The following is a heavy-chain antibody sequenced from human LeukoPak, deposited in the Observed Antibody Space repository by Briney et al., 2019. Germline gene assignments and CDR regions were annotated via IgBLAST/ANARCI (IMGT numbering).Heavy chain of an antibody. CDR2: IYDSGST. CDR3: ARRRGSTWPLDY. CDR1: GGSIRSSYYY. Sequence: SETLSLTCTVSGGSIRSSYYYRGWIRQPPGKGLEWIGSIYDSGSTYYNPSLKSRVTISVDTSKNQFSLKLSSVTAADTAVYYCARRRGSTWPLDYWGQGTLVTVSS. J-gene: IGHJ4*02. V-gene: IGHV4-39*01. D-gene: IGHD6-13*01.